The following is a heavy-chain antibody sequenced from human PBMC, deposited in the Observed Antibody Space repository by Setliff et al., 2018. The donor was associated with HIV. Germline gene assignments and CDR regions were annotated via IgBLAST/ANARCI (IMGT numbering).Heavy chain of an antibody. D-gene: IGHD1-26*01. CDR3: ASSGGYPDYFDY. Sequence: GASVKVSCKASGYTFTGYYIHWVRQAPGQGLEWMGWIIPNSDDTNYAQKFHGRVTMTTDTSISTAYMVLSRLRSDDAAMYYCASSGGYPDYFDYWGQGTLVTVSS. CDR1: GYTFTGYY. V-gene: IGHV1-2*02. CDR2: IIPNSDDT. J-gene: IGHJ4*02.